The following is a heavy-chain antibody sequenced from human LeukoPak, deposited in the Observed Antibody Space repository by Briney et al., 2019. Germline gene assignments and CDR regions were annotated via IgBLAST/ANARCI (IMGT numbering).Heavy chain of an antibody. Sequence: GASVKVSCKASGYTFTSYDINWVRQATGQGLEWMGWMNPNSGNTGYAQKFQGRVTMTRNTSISTAYMELSSLRSEDTAVYYCAREHCSGGSCFFDYWGQGTLVTVSS. V-gene: IGHV1-8*01. CDR2: MNPNSGNT. D-gene: IGHD2-15*01. J-gene: IGHJ4*02. CDR3: AREHCSGGSCFFDY. CDR1: GYTFTSYD.